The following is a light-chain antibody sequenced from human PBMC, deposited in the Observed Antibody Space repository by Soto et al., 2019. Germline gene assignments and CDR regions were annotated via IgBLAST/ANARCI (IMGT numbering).Light chain of an antibody. CDR3: QKYGSIPIT. CDR1: QDIKNY. J-gene: IGKJ5*01. Sequence: DIPMTQSPSSLSASVGDRVTITCQESQDIKNYLNWYQQKPGKAPKLLIYDASNLETGVPSRFSGSGYGTDFSLTISSLQSEDIGTYYCQKYGSIPITFGQGTRLEIK. V-gene: IGKV1-33*01. CDR2: DAS.